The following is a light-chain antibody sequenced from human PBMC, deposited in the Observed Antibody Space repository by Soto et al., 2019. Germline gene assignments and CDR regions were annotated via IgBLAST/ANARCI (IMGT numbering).Light chain of an antibody. J-gene: IGKJ2*01. Sequence: DIQMTQSPSSLSASVGDRVTITCQASRDISVYLNWYQQKPGKPPKLLVYDASNLQTGVPSRFSGSETGTHFTITIRSLQPEDIATYYCQQYDNLPPYTFGQGTKLEIK. V-gene: IGKV1-33*01. CDR2: DAS. CDR3: QQYDNLPPYT. CDR1: RDISVY.